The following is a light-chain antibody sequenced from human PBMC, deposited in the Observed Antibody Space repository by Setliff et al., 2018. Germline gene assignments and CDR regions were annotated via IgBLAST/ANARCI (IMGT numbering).Light chain of an antibody. Sequence: QSALTQPASVSGSPGQSITISCTGTSRDIGSYSFVSWSQQHPGKAPKLMIYEVSSRPSGVSNRFSGSKSGNTASLTISGLQAEDEADYYCSSYTRSTTWVFGGGTKVTV. J-gene: IGLJ3*02. V-gene: IGLV2-14*01. CDR1: SRDIGSYSF. CDR2: EVS. CDR3: SSYTRSTTWV.